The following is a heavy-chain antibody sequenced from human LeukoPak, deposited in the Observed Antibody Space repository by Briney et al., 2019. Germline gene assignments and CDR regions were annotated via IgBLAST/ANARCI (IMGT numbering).Heavy chain of an antibody. CDR1: GFTFSNAW. CDR2: TKSKTDGGTT. Sequence: PGGSLRLSCAASGFTFSNAWMSWVRQAPGKGLERVGRTKSKTDGGTTDYAAPVKGRFTISRDDSKNTLYLQMNSLKTEDTAVYYCTTDPQHYYYMDVWGKGTTVTVSS. V-gene: IGHV3-15*01. J-gene: IGHJ6*03. D-gene: IGHD2-2*01. CDR3: TTDPQHYYYMDV.